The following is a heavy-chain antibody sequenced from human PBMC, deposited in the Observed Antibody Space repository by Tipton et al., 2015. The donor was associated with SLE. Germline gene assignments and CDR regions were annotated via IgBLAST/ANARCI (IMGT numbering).Heavy chain of an antibody. CDR3: ASRGDYGDYVSGYWYFDL. CDR1: GGSFSGYY. D-gene: IGHD4-17*01. J-gene: IGHJ2*01. CDR2: INHSGST. V-gene: IGHV4-34*01. Sequence: TLSLTCAVYGGSFSGYYWRWIRQPPGKGLEWIGEINHSGSTNYNPSLKSRFTISVDTTKNQFSLKLSSVTAADTAVYYCASRGDYGDYVSGYWYFDLWGRGPLVTVSS.